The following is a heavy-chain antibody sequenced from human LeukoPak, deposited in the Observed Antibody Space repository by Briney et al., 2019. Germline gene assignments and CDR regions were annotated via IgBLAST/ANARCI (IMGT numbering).Heavy chain of an antibody. D-gene: IGHD5-24*01. Sequence: SENLSLTCTVSGGSISSSYWRWIREPPGEGLEWIGYIYTTGSTNYNPSLKSRVTISVDTSKNQVSLKVSSVTAADTAVYYCARAPTKIYYYMDVWGKGTTVTVSS. J-gene: IGHJ6*03. CDR1: GGSISSSY. CDR2: IYTTGST. V-gene: IGHV4-4*09. CDR3: ARAPTKIYYYMDV.